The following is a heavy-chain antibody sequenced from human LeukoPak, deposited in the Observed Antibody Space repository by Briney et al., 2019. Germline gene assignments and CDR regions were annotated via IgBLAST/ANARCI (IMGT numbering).Heavy chain of an antibody. D-gene: IGHD3-10*01. Sequence: PGGSLRLSCAASGFTFSSYGMHWVRQAPGKGLEWVAFIRYDGRNKYYADSVKGRFTISRDNSKNTLYLQMNSLRAEDTAVYYCAKDRRQWKTYYYGSGTYPEWGQGTLVTVSS. CDR1: GFTFSSYG. CDR2: IRYDGRNK. V-gene: IGHV3-30*02. CDR3: AKDRRQWKTYYYGSGTYPE. J-gene: IGHJ4*02.